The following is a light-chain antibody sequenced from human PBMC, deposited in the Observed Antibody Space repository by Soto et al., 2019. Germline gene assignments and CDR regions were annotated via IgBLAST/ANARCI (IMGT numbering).Light chain of an antibody. CDR3: QQYFKYPWT. V-gene: IGKV1-5*03. Sequence: DILMTQSPSTLSASVGDRVTITCRASQTLNGWLAWYQQKAGEPPKLLIYATSSLETGVPSRFGGSGSGTEFTLTITSLQPEDFATYCCQQYFKYPWTFGQGTKVDIK. CDR2: ATS. J-gene: IGKJ1*01. CDR1: QTLNGW.